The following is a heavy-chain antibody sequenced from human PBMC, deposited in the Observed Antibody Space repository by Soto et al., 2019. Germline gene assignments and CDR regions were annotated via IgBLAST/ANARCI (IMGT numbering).Heavy chain of an antibody. Sequence: SETLSLTCTVSRDSISKYFWTWIRQPPGGGLEWIGYISYSGTTYYNASLKSRVTISVDTSKNQFSLKLSSVTAADTAVYYCARDFARRWFDPWGQGTLVTVSS. CDR3: ARDFARRWFDP. V-gene: IGHV4-59*12. CDR2: ISYSGTT. CDR1: RDSISKYF. J-gene: IGHJ5*02.